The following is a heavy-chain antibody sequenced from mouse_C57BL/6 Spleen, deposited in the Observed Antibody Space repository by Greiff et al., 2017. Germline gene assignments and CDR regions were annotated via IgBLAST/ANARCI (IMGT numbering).Heavy chain of an antibody. Sequence: VKLMESGPGLVQPSQCLSITCTVSGFSLTSYGVHWVRQSPGKGLEWLGVIWSGGSTNYNAAFISRLSISKDKSKSQVFFKMNSLQTDDTAIYYWARNDDYGGYYFDYWGQGTTLTVSS. CDR2: IWSGGST. CDR3: ARNDDYGGYYFDY. J-gene: IGHJ2*01. V-gene: IGHV2-2*01. CDR1: GFSLTSYG. D-gene: IGHD2-4*01.